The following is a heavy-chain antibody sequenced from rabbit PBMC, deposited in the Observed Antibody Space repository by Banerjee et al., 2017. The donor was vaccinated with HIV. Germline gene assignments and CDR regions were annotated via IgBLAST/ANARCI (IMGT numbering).Heavy chain of an antibody. Sequence: QSLEESGGDLVKPGASLTLTCTASGFSFSSGYDMCWVRQAPGKGLEWIACIDAGSSGSTYYASWAKGRFTISKTSSTTVTLQMTSLTAADTATYFCARGDGSYGSPGYVYLNLWGQGTLVTVS. J-gene: IGHJ4*01. CDR2: IDAGSSGST. D-gene: IGHD5-1*01. V-gene: IGHV1S40*01. CDR1: GFSFSSGYD. CDR3: ARGDGSYGSPGYVYLNL.